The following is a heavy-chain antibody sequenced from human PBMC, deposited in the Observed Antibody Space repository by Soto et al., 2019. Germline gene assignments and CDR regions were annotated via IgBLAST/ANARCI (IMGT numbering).Heavy chain of an antibody. CDR2: IYYSGST. D-gene: IGHD6-6*01. Sequence: SETLSLTCTVSGGSISSGGYYWSWIRQHPGKGLEWIGYIYYSGSTYYNPSLKSRVTISVDTSKNQFSLKLSSVTAADTAVYYCACTDTEYSSSRHAVDWFDPWGQGTLVPVS. CDR1: GGSISSGGYY. V-gene: IGHV4-31*03. CDR3: ACTDTEYSSSRHAVDWFDP. J-gene: IGHJ5*02.